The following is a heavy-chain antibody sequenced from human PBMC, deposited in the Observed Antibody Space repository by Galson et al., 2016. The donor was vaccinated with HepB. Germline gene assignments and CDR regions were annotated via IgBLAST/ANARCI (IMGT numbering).Heavy chain of an antibody. CDR1: GFTVSNNY. V-gene: IGHV3-53*01. J-gene: IGHJ4*02. CDR2: IYSVGST. CDR3: ARDEIIGTTGDY. D-gene: IGHD1-7*01. Sequence: LRLSCAVSGFTVSNNYMSWVRQPPGKGLEWVSLIYSVGSTHYADSVKGRFTISRDSSKNTPYLQMNSLRAEDTAVYYCARDEIIGTTGDYWGQGTLVTVSS.